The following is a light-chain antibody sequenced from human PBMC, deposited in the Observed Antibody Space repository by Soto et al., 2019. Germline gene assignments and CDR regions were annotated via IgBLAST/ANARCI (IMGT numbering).Light chain of an antibody. V-gene: IGKV3-15*01. J-gene: IGKJ1*01. CDR3: QQYGSPGT. Sequence: EIVLTQSPDNLSVSPGESATLSCRASQSVSNNLAWYQQNPGQAPRLLFYGASTRATGIPARFIGSGSGTFFTLTIHSMTSEFFAVDDCQQYGSPGTFGQGTKVDI. CDR2: GAS. CDR1: QSVSNN.